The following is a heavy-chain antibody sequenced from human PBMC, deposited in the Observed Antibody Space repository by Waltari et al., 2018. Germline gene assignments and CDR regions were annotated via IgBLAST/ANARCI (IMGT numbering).Heavy chain of an antibody. D-gene: IGHD6-13*01. CDR1: GYTFPSCY. V-gene: IGHV1-46*01. J-gene: IGHJ4*02. Sequence: QVQLVQSGAEVKKPGASVKVSCKASGYTFPSCYMHRVRQAPGQGLEWMGIINPSGGSTSDAQKFQGRGTMTRDTSTSTVYMELSSLRSEDTAVYYWARVRQQPVPFFDYWGQGTLVTVSS. CDR2: INPSGGST. CDR3: ARVRQQPVPFFDY.